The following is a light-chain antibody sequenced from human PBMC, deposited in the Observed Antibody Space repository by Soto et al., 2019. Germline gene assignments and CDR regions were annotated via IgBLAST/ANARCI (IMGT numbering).Light chain of an antibody. J-gene: IGKJ1*01. Sequence: EIVMTHSPATLSVSPLEIATLSFSSSQSVASNLAWYQQKHGQAPRLLIYGTYTRATDVPARFSGSGSGTEFTLTISSLQSEDFAVYYCQQYNDRPPGKFGQGTKVDIK. V-gene: IGKV3-15*01. CDR1: QSVASN. CDR3: QQYNDRPPGK. CDR2: GTY.